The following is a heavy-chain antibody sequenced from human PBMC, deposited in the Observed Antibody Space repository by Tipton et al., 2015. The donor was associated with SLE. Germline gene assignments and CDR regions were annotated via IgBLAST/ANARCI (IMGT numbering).Heavy chain of an antibody. V-gene: IGHV1-69*05. D-gene: IGHD6-13*01. CDR2: IIPIFGTA. CDR1: GGTFSSYA. Sequence: QLVQSGPEVKKPGSSVKVSCKASGGTFSSYAISWVRQAPGQGLEWMGGIIPIFGTANYAQKFQGRVTITTDESTSTAYMELSSLRSEDTAVYYCARAGLAAAGPHDAFDIWGQGTMVTVSS. J-gene: IGHJ3*02. CDR3: ARAGLAAAGPHDAFDI.